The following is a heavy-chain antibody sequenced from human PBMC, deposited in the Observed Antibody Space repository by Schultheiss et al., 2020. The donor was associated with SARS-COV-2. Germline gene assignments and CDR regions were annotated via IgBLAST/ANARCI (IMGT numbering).Heavy chain of an antibody. CDR3: ARASPYFDY. J-gene: IGHJ4*02. CDR2: ISGRGTDT. V-gene: IGHV3-23*01. Sequence: GESLKISCAASGFTFSGYALSWVRQAPGRGLEWVSGISGRGTDTDYADSVKGRFTISRDTSKNTLYLQLNSLRAEDTAVYYCARASPYFDYWGQGALVTVSS. CDR1: GFTFSGYA.